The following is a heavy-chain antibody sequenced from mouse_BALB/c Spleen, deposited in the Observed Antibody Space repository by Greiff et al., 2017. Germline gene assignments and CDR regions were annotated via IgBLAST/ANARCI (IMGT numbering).Heavy chain of an antibody. D-gene: IGHD2-1*01. J-gene: IGHJ2*01. Sequence: QVTLKVSGPGILQPSQTLSLTCSFSGFSLSTSGMGVSWIRQPSGKGLEWLAHIYWDDDKRYNPSLKSRLTISKDTSRNQVFLKITSVDTADTATYYCARDGNYYFDYWGQGTTLTVSS. CDR2: IYWDDDK. V-gene: IGHV8-12*01. CDR1: GFSLSTSGMG. CDR3: ARDGNYYFDY.